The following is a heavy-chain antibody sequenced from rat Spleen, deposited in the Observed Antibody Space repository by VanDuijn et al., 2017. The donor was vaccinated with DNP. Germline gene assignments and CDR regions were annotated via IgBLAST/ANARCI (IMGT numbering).Heavy chain of an antibody. D-gene: IGHD1-1*01. J-gene: IGHJ2*01. CDR3: TRHALQWWDFDY. Sequence: EVQLVESGGGLVQPGGSMKLSCAASGFTFSSFPMAWVRQAPTRGLEWVAGISSSGGGSYYRDSVKGRLTISRDNAKSTLYLQMSSLRSEDTATYYCTRHALQWWDFDYWGQGVMVTVSS. CDR1: GFTFSSFP. V-gene: IGHV5-46*01. CDR2: ISSSGGGS.